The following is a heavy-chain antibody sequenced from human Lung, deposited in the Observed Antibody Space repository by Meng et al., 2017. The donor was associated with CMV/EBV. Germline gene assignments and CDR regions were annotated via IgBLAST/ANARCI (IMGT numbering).Heavy chain of an antibody. CDR3: ARWDYSSNLIFDY. CDR2: IYYSGST. J-gene: IGHJ4*02. D-gene: IGHD4-11*01. V-gene: IGHV4-59*01. CDR1: GGSISSYY. Sequence: SGTXSLXCTVSGGSISSYYWSWIRQPPGKGLEWIGYIYYSGSTNYNPSLKSRVTISVNTSKNQFSLKLSSVPAADTAVYYCARWDYSSNLIFDYWVQGTLVTVSS.